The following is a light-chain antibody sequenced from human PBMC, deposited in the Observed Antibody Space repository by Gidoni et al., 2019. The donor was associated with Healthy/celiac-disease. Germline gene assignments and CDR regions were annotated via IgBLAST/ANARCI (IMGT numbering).Light chain of an antibody. V-gene: IGKV1-39*01. J-gene: IGKJ4*01. CDR2: AAS. CDR3: QQSYSTPPLT. CDR1: QSIRSY. Sequence: DIQMPQSPSSLSASVGDRVTITCRASQSIRSYLNWSQQKPGKAPKLLIHAASSLQSGVPSRFSGSGSGTDFSLTISSLQPEDCATYYCQQSYSTPPLTFGGGTKVEIK.